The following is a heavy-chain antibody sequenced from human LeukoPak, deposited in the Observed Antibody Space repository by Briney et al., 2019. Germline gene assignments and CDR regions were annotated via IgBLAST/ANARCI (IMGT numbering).Heavy chain of an antibody. CDR3: ATYDSSGYYSGPFDF. CDR1: GFTFSSYS. CDR2: ISSSSSYI. D-gene: IGHD3-22*01. V-gene: IGHV3-21*01. Sequence: PGGSLRLSCAASGFTFSSYSMNWVRQAPGKGLEWVSSISSSSSYIDYADSVKGRFTISRDNAKNSLYVQMNSLRAEDTAVYYCATYDSSGYYSGPFDFWGQGTLVTVSS. J-gene: IGHJ5*01.